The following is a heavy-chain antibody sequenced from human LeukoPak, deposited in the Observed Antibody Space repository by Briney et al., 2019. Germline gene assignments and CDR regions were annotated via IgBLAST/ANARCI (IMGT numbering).Heavy chain of an antibody. D-gene: IGHD1-26*01. V-gene: IGHV3-7*03. CDR1: GFTFSSYW. Sequence: GGSLRLSCAASGFTFSSYWMSWVRQAPGKGLEWVANIKQDGSEKYYVDSVKGRFTISRDNAKNSLYLQMNSLRAEDTAIYYCVRDRGTYRPIDYWGQGTLVTVSS. CDR3: VRDRGTYRPIDY. CDR2: IKQDGSEK. J-gene: IGHJ4*02.